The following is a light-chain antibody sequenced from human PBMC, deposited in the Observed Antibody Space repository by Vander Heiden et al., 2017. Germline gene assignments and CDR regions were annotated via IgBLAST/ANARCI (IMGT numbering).Light chain of an antibody. CDR1: SNDVGGYDY. CDR2: DVS. V-gene: IGLV2-14*04. J-gene: IGLJ2*01. CDR3: RSYTSSSTLL. Sequence: GSPGQSITISCTGTSNDVGGYDYVSWHQQHPGKAPKFMIYDVSKRPSGVSNRFSGSKSGNTASLTISGLQAEDEADYYCRSYTSSSTLLFGGGTKLTVL.